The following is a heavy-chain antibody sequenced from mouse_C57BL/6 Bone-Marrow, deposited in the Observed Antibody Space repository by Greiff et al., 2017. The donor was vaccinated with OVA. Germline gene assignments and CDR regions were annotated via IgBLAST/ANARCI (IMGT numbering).Heavy chain of an antibody. J-gene: IGHJ3*01. CDR3: ARTGTRAWFAY. CDR1: GYTFTSYW. V-gene: IGHV1-69*01. Sequence: QVQLQQPGAELVMPGASVKLSCKASGYTFTSYWMHWVKQRPGQGLEWIGEIDPSDSYTNYNQKFKGKSTLTVDKSSSPAYMQLSSLPSEDSAVYYCARTGTRAWFAYWGQGTLVTVSA. D-gene: IGHD4-1*01. CDR2: IDPSDSYT.